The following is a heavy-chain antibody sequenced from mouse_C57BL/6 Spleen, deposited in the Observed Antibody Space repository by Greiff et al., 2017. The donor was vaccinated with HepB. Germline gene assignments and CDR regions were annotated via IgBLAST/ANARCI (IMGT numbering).Heavy chain of an antibody. D-gene: IGHD1-1*01. V-gene: IGHV5-6*01. J-gene: IGHJ2*01. CDR2: ISSGGSYT. CDR3: ARTSTGVDY. CDR1: GFTFSSYG. Sequence: EVMLVESGGDLVKPGGSLKLSCAASGFTFSSYGMSWVRQTPDKRLEWVATISSGGSYTYYPDSVKGRFTISRDNAKNTLYLQMSSLESEDTAMYCCARTSTGVDYWGQGTTLTVSS.